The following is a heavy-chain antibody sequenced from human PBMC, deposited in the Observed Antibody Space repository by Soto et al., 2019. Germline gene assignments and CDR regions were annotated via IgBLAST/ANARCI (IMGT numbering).Heavy chain of an antibody. CDR3: GRDLYCSSAGCYVSGHFDN. V-gene: IGHV3-30-3*01. D-gene: IGHD2-2*01. J-gene: IGHJ4*01. CDR2: ISYDGSKK. CDR1: GFTLSRYA. Sequence: GGSLILFCASSGFTLSRYAMHWGRQALDKGLDWVAVISYDGSKKYYAGSVKGRFTISRDNSKNTLYLQMNSLKAEDTALYYCGRDLYCSSAGCYVSGHFDNWGQGTLVTVSS.